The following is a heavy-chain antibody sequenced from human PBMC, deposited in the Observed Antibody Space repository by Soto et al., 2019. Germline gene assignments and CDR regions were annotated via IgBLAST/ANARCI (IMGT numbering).Heavy chain of an antibody. Sequence: QVQLVQSGAEVKKPGASVKVSCKASGYTFTSYAMHWVRQAPGQRLEWMGWINAGNGNTKYSQKFQGRVTITRDTSASTAYMELSSLRSEDTAVYYCARGGGSGWWGTLQGLGYWGQGTLVTVSS. CDR1: GYTFTSYA. D-gene: IGHD6-19*01. V-gene: IGHV1-3*01. CDR2: INAGNGNT. CDR3: ARGGGSGWWGTLQGLGY. J-gene: IGHJ4*02.